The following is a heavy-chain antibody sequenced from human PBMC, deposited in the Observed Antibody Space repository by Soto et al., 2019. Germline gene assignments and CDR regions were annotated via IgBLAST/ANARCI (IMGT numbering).Heavy chain of an antibody. Sequence: GGSLRLSCAASGFTFSSYAMSWVRQAPGKGLEWVSAISGSGGSTYYADSVKGRFTISRDNSKNTLYLQMNSLRAEDTAVYYCAKGDYDFWSGYYRPESGYFDYWGQGTLVTVSS. CDR3: AKGDYDFWSGYYRPESGYFDY. D-gene: IGHD3-3*01. J-gene: IGHJ4*02. CDR2: ISGSGGST. CDR1: GFTFSSYA. V-gene: IGHV3-23*01.